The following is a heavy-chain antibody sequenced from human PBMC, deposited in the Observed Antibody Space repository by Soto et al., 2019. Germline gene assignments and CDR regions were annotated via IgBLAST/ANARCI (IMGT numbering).Heavy chain of an antibody. CDR3: ARVIRGAYYNSPLDT. J-gene: IGHJ5*02. D-gene: IGHD3-10*01. V-gene: IGHV1-2*02. Sequence: ASVKVSCKASGYTFTGYFMHWVRQAPGQGLEWMGWINPYSGGADYAQSFQGRVTMTRDTSISTVYMELSRLRFDDTAVYYCARVIRGAYYNSPLDTWGQGTAVTVYS. CDR2: INPYSGGA. CDR1: GYTFTGYF.